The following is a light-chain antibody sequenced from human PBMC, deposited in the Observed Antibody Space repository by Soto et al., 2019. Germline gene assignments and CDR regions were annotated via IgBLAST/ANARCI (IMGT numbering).Light chain of an antibody. V-gene: IGLV4-69*01. Sequence: QSVLTQSPSASASLGASVKLTCTLSSGHSSYAIAWHQQQPEKGPRYLMKLNSXXSXXXXXXXPXRFSGSSSGAERYLTISSLQSEXXADYYCQTWGTGIRVFGGGTKLTVL. CDR3: QTWGTGIRV. CDR1: SGHSSYA. J-gene: IGLJ2*01. CDR2: LNSXXSX.